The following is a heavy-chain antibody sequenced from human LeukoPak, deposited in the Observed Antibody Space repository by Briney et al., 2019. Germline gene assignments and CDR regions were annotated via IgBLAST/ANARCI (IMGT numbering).Heavy chain of an antibody. J-gene: IGHJ4*02. V-gene: IGHV1-2*02. CDR1: GYTFTGYY. CDR3: ARVPIAAAGTLFDY. CDR2: INPNSGGT. Sequence: VASVKVSCKASGYTFTGYYMHWVRQAPGQGLEWMGWINPNSGGTNYAQKFQGRVTMTRDTSISTAYMELSRLRSDDTAVYYCARVPIAAAGTLFDYWGQATLVTVSS. D-gene: IGHD6-13*01.